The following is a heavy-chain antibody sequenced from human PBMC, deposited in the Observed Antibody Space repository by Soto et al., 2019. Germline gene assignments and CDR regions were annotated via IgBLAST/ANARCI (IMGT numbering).Heavy chain of an antibody. Sequence: RGSLRISCSASGFTFSSYGMHWVRKAVCKGLEWVAVISYDGSNKYYADSVKGRFTISRDNSKNTLYLQMNSLRAEDTAVYYCAKDGAWEGYRSSWYISSYGMDVWGQGT. CDR3: AKDGAWEGYRSSWYISSYGMDV. CDR1: GFTFSSYG. J-gene: IGHJ6*02. CDR2: ISYDGSNK. V-gene: IGHV3-30*18. D-gene: IGHD6-13*01.